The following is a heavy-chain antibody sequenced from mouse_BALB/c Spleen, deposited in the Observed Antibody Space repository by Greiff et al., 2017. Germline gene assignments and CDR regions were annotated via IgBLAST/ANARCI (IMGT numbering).Heavy chain of an antibody. J-gene: IGHJ4*01. CDR1: GYAFSSYW. CDR3: ARGDYYGNYAMDY. Sequence: QVQLKQSGAELVRPGSSVKISCKASGYAFSSYWMNWVKQRPGQGLEWIGQIYPGDGDTNYNGKFKGKATLTADKSSSTAYMQLSSLTSEDSAVYFCARGDYYGNYAMDYWGQGTSVTVSS. CDR2: IYPGDGDT. V-gene: IGHV1-80*01. D-gene: IGHD1-1*01.